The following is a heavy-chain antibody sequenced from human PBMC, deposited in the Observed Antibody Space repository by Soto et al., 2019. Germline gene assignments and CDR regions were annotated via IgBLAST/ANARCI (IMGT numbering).Heavy chain of an antibody. J-gene: IGHJ5*02. CDR2: ISGSGGST. D-gene: IGHD3-10*02. CDR1: GLTFSSYA. Sequence: GGSLRLSCSASGLTFSSYAMSWVRKAPGKGLEWVSAISGSGGSTYYADSVKGRFTISRDNSKNTLYLQMNSLRAEDTAVCYCAKDQLYIRGVIHNWFDPWGQGTLVTVSS. V-gene: IGHV3-23*01. CDR3: AKDQLYIRGVIHNWFDP.